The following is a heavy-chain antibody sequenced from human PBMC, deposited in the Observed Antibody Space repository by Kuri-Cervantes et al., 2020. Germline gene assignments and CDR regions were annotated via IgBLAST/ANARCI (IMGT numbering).Heavy chain of an antibody. CDR1: GFTFSLYG. CDR3: ARGNKYCSVTSCHTSFDF. D-gene: IGHD2-15*01. J-gene: IGHJ4*02. Sequence: GESLKISCAASGFTFSLYGLHWVRQAPGKGLEWVAVISYDGSSKFYADSVKGRFTVSRDNSINTLYLQLSSLRPEDTAVYYCARGNKYCSVTSCHTSFDFWGQGALVTVSS. V-gene: IGHV3-30*03. CDR2: ISYDGSSK.